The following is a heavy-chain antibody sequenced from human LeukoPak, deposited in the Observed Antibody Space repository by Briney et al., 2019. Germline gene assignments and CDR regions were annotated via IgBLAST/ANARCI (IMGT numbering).Heavy chain of an antibody. CDR1: GGSISSGGYY. J-gene: IGHJ4*02. Sequence: SQTLSLTCTVSGGSISSGGYYWSWLRRHPWKGLEWIGYIYYSGSTYYNPSLKSRVTISVDTSKNQFSLKLSSVTAADTAVYYCAREGRGIAAARYFDYWGQGTLVTVSS. V-gene: IGHV4-31*03. D-gene: IGHD6-13*01. CDR2: IYYSGST. CDR3: AREGRGIAAARYFDY.